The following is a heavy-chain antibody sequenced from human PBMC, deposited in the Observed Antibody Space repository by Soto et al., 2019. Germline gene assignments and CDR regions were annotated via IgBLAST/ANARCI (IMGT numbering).Heavy chain of an antibody. Sequence: PSETLSLTCTVSGGSISSYYWSWIRQPPGEGLEWIGYIYYSGSTNYNPSLKSRVTISVDTSKNQFSLKLSSVTAADTAVYYCARDGPMSGYDYDYYYYMDVWGKGTTVTVSS. CDR3: ARDGPMSGYDYDYYYYMDV. J-gene: IGHJ6*03. CDR2: IYYSGST. D-gene: IGHD5-12*01. CDR1: GGSISSYY. V-gene: IGHV4-59*01.